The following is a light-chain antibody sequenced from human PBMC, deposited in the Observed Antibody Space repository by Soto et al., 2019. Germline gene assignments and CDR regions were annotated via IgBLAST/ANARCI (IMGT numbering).Light chain of an antibody. Sequence: EVVLTQSPGTLSLFPGERATLSCRASQAISSDYVAWYQQKTGQPPRLLIYGASSRATDIPDRFSGSESATDFILTISRVEPEDSAVYYCQQLGYSPTFTFGPGTKVDVK. J-gene: IGKJ3*01. CDR2: GAS. V-gene: IGKV3-20*01. CDR1: QAISSDY. CDR3: QQLGYSPTFT.